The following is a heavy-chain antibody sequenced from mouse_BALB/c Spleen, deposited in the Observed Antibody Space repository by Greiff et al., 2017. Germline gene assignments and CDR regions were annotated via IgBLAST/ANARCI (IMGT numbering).Heavy chain of an antibody. CDR1: GYSITSGYY. D-gene: IGHD1-1*01. Sequence: DVQLQESGPGLVKPSQSLSLTCSVTGYSITSGYYWNWIRQFPGNKLEWMGYISYDGSNNYNPSLKNRISITRDTSKNQLFLKLNSVTTEDTATYYCARDYYGSGLDYWGQGTTLTVSS. CDR2: ISYDGSN. V-gene: IGHV3-6*02. CDR3: ARDYYGSGLDY. J-gene: IGHJ2*01.